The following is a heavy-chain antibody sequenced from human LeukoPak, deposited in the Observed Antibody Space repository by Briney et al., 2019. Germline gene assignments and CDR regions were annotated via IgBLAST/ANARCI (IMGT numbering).Heavy chain of an antibody. CDR1: GGSFSGYY. V-gene: IGHV4-34*01. CDR3: ARFEKLSSGYYFDY. CDR2: INHSGST. J-gene: IGHJ4*02. Sequence: SETLSLTCAVYGGSFSGYYWSWTRQPPGKGLEWIGEINHSGSTNYNPSLKSRVTISVDTSKNQFSLKLSSVTAADTAVYYCARFEKLSSGYYFDYWGQGTLVTVSS. D-gene: IGHD3-22*01.